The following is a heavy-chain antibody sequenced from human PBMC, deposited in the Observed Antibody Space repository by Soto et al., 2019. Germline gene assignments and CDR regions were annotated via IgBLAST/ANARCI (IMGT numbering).Heavy chain of an antibody. CDR3: ARAYRWRITMVRDHNWFDP. J-gene: IGHJ5*02. V-gene: IGHV1-2*02. D-gene: IGHD3-10*01. Sequence: QVQLVQSGAEVKKPGASVKVSCKASGYTFTGYYMHWVRQAPGQGLEWMGWINPNSGGTNYAQKFQGRVTMTRDTSISTAYMELSRLRSDDTAVYYCARAYRWRITMVRDHNWFDPWGQGTLVTVSS. CDR2: INPNSGGT. CDR1: GYTFTGYY.